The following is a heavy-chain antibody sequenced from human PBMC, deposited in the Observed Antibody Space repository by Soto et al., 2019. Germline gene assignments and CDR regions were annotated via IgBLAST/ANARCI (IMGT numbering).Heavy chain of an antibody. V-gene: IGHV4-34*01. CDR3: KRGLGRERIPVVGGLPGDV. Sequence: PSETLSLTCAVYGDSFSGYFWSWIRQPPGKGLEWIGEINHSGSTNYNPSLKSRVTISVDTSKKQFSLKLRSVTAADTAVYYCKRGLGRERIPVVGGLPGDVWGQGTTVTVSS. J-gene: IGHJ6*02. CDR1: GDSFSGYF. CDR2: INHSGST. D-gene: IGHD3-10*01.